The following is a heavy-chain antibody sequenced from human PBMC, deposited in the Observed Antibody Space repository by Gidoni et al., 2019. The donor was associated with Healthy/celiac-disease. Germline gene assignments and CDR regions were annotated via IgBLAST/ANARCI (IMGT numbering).Heavy chain of an antibody. CDR2: ISWNSGSI. V-gene: IGHV3-9*02. J-gene: IGHJ4*02. CDR3: AKDGRYSSSWYYDY. Sequence: EVQLVASGGGLVQPGRSLRLSCAASGFTSDDYAMHWVRHAPGKGLEWVSGISWNSGSIGYADSVKGRFTISRDNAKNSLYLQMNSLRAEDTALYYCAKDGRYSSSWYYDYWGQGTLVTVSS. D-gene: IGHD6-13*01. CDR1: GFTSDDYA.